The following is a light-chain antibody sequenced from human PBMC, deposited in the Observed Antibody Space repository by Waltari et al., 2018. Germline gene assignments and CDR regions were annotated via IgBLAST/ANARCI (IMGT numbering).Light chain of an antibody. Sequence: QSVLTQPPSVSGAPGPRVTISCTGSSPNIGAGYGVPWYQQLPGTAPKLLIYGNSNRPSGVPDRFSGSKSGTSASLAITGLQAEDEADYYCQSYDSSLSGYVFGTGTKVTVL. CDR2: GNS. J-gene: IGLJ1*01. CDR1: SPNIGAGYG. CDR3: QSYDSSLSGYV. V-gene: IGLV1-40*01.